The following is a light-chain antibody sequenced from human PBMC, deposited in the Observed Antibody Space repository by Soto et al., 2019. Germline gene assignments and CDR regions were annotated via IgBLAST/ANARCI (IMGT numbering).Light chain of an antibody. V-gene: IGLV2-11*01. CDR1: SSDVGGYNY. CDR3: CSYAGSPRYV. CDR2: DVS. J-gene: IGLJ1*01. Sequence: QSALTQPRSVSGSPGQSVTISCTGTSSDVGGYNYVSWYQQHPGKAPKVMIYDVSERPSGVPDRFSGSKSGNTASLTISGLQAEYEAAYYCCSYAGSPRYVLGTGTKVTVL.